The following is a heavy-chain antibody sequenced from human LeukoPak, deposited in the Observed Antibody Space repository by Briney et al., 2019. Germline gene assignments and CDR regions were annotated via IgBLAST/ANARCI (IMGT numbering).Heavy chain of an antibody. J-gene: IGHJ4*02. CDR1: GFTFDDYW. Sequence: PGGSLRLSCGASGFTFDDYWMSWVRQAPGQGLEWVANINQDGSEKYYLDSAKGRFTISRDNAKNTLYLQMNSLRAEDTAVYYCARDPGGYPDYWGQGILVTVSS. CDR2: INQDGSEK. CDR3: ARDPGGYPDY. D-gene: IGHD2-8*02. V-gene: IGHV3-7*01.